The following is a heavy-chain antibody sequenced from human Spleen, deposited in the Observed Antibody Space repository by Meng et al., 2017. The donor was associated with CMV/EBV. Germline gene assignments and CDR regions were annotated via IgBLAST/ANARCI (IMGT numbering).Heavy chain of an antibody. Sequence: GESLKISCAASGFTFSSYAMSWVRQAPGKGLEWVSVIYSGGSSTYYADSVKGRFTISRDNSKNTPYLQMNSLRAEDTAVYYCAKHRGSSWFRDYFENWGQGSLVTVSS. V-gene: IGHV3-23*03. CDR2: IYSGGSST. D-gene: IGHD6-13*01. J-gene: IGHJ4*02. CDR3: AKHRGSSWFRDYFEN. CDR1: GFTFSSYA.